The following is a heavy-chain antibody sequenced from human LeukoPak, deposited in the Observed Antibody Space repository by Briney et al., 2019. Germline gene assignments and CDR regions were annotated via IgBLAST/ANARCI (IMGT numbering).Heavy chain of an antibody. Sequence: SETLSLTCTVSGGSISSYYWSWIRQPPGKGLEWIGYIYYSGSTNYNPSLKSRVTISVDTSKNQFSLKLSSVTAADTAVYYCAREGYGYGLFDYWGQGTLVTVSS. CDR2: IYYSGST. CDR3: AREGYGYGLFDY. D-gene: IGHD5-18*01. V-gene: IGHV4-59*01. J-gene: IGHJ4*02. CDR1: GGSISSYY.